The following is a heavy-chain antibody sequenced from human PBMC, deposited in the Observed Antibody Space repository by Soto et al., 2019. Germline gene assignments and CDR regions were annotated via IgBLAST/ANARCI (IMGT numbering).Heavy chain of an antibody. CDR2: INAGNGNT. CDR3: ARAPSWYNFDY. D-gene: IGHD6-13*01. V-gene: IGHV1-3*01. CDR1: GYTSTSYA. J-gene: IGHJ4*02. Sequence: ASVKVSCKASGYTSTSYAMHWVRQAPGQRLEWMVWINAGNGNTKYSQKFQGRVTITRDTSASTAYMELSSLRSEDTAVYYCARAPSWYNFDYWGRGTLVTVSS.